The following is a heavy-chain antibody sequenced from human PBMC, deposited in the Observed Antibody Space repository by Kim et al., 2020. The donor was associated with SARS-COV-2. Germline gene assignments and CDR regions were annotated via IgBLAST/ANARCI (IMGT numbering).Heavy chain of an antibody. D-gene: IGHD2-2*01. V-gene: IGHV3-23*01. J-gene: IGHJ6*03. CDR3: AKDGPYCSSTSCLGGAGYYYYDYMDV. Sequence: GGSLRLSCAASGFTFSSYAMSWVRQAPGKGLEWVSAISGSGGSTYYADSVKGRFTISRDNSKNTLYLQMNSLRAEDTAVYYCAKDGPYCSSTSCLGGAGYYYYDYMDVWGKGTTVTVSS. CDR1: GFTFSSYA. CDR2: ISGSGGST.